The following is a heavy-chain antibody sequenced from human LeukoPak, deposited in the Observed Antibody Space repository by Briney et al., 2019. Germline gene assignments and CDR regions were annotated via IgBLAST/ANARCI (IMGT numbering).Heavy chain of an antibody. CDR3: ARSTYYYDSSGYYPMDY. J-gene: IGHJ4*02. CDR1: GGTLSSYA. D-gene: IGHD3-22*01. CDR2: IIPIFGTA. V-gene: IGHV1-69*05. Sequence: GASVKVSCKASGGTLSSYAISWVRQAPGQGLEWMGGIIPIFGTANYAQKFQGRVTITTDESTSTAYMELSSLRSEDTAVYYCARSTYYYDSSGYYPMDYWGQGTLVTVSS.